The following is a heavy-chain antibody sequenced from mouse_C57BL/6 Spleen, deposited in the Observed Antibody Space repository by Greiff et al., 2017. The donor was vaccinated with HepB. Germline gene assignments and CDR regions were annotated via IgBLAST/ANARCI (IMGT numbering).Heavy chain of an antibody. Sequence: EVQLKESGPELVKPGASVKIPCKASGYTFTDYNMDWVKQSHGKSLEWIGDINPNNGGTIYNQKFKGKATLTVDKSSSTAYMELRSLTSEDTAVYYCARRDGYSLYYAMDYWGQGTSVTVSS. CDR3: ARRDGYSLYYAMDY. V-gene: IGHV1-18*01. CDR2: INPNNGGT. CDR1: GYTFTDYN. J-gene: IGHJ4*01. D-gene: IGHD2-3*01.